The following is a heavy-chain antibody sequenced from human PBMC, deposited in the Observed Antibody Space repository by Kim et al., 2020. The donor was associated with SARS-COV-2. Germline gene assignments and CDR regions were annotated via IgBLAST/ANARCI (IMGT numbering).Heavy chain of an antibody. CDR3: ATEGDYYYDSSGYYSAYFDY. Sequence: GGSLRLSCAASGFTFSNAWMSWVRQAPGKGLEWVGRIKSKTDGGTTDYGAPVKGRFTISRDDSKNTLYLQMNTLKTEDTAVYYCATEGDYYYDSSGYYSAYFDYWGQGTLVTVSS. CDR1: GFTFSNAW. J-gene: IGHJ4*02. CDR2: IKSKTDGGTT. V-gene: IGHV3-15*01. D-gene: IGHD3-22*01.